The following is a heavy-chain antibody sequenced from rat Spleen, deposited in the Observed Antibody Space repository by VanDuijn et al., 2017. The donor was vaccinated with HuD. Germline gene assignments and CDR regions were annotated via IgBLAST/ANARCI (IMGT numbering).Heavy chain of an antibody. CDR1: GFTFSHYG. CDR2: ITNAAGKV. J-gene: IGHJ2*01. D-gene: IGHD2-5*01. CDR3: TRGGYFRH. Sequence: EVQLVESGGDLVQPGRSLKLTCAASGFTFSHYGMAWVRQAPTKGLEWVASITNAAGKVHYPDSVKGRFTISRDTAQNTLYLQMNSPTSEDTATYYCTRGGYFRHWGQGVMVTVSS. V-gene: IGHV5-29*01.